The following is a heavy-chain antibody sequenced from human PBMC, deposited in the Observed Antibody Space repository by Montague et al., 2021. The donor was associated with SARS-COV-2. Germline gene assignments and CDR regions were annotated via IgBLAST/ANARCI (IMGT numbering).Heavy chain of an antibody. CDR1: GFTVTYNY. J-gene: IGHJ6*02. V-gene: IGHV3-53*01. D-gene: IGHD2-15*01. Sequence: SLRLSCAASGFTVTYNYMSWVRQAPGKGLEWASVIYSGGNTYYADSVKGRFTISRDDSKNILYLQMDSLRAEDTAVYYCARDYCSGGICYEGYGMDVWGQGTTVTVSS. CDR2: IYSGGNT. CDR3: ARDYCSGGICYEGYGMDV.